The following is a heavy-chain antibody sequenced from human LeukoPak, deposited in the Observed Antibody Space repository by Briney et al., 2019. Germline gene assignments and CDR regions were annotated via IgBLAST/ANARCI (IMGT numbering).Heavy chain of an antibody. CDR3: ARIYPRLAAAGN. V-gene: IGHV3-66*01. CDR1: GFTVSSNY. Sequence: GGSLRLSCAASGFTVSSNYMSWVRQAPGKGLVWVSVIYSGGSTYYADSVKGRFTISRDNSKNTLYLQMNTLRADDTAVYYCARIYPRLAAAGNWGQGTLVTVSS. D-gene: IGHD6-13*01. CDR2: IYSGGST. J-gene: IGHJ4*02.